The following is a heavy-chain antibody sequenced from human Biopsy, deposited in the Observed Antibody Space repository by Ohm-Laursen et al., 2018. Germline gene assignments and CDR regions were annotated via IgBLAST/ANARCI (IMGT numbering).Heavy chain of an antibody. D-gene: IGHD3-3*01. CDR2: VYYNGNT. CDR3: ARHIGNSWEWAFDI. V-gene: IGHV4-59*08. CDR1: YGSISGHF. J-gene: IGHJ3*02. Sequence: GTLSLTCAVTYGSISGHFWSWIRQAPGKGLEWIGYVYYNGNTNYSPSLKSRATISLDTSKDRFSLKLTSVTAADTAVYYCARHIGNSWEWAFDIWGRGTMVTVSS.